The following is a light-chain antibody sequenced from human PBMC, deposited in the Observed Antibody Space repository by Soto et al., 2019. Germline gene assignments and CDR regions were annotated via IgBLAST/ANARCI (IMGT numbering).Light chain of an antibody. V-gene: IGLV4-69*01. J-gene: IGLJ2*01. CDR1: SGHSNYA. CDR3: QTWGSGIVV. Sequence: QLVLTQSPSASASLGASVKLTCTLSSGHSNYAIAWHQHQSEKGPRYLMKLNSDGSHSKGDGIPDRFSGSSSGAERYLTISSLQSEDEADYYRQTWGSGIVVFGGGTKLTVL. CDR2: LNSDGSH.